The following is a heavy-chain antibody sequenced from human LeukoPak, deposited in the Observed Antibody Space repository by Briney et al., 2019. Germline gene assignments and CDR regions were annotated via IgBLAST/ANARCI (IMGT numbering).Heavy chain of an antibody. CDR1: GYSFTDYY. Sequence: EASVKVSCKASGYSFTDYYMHWVRRAPGQGLEWMGRINPNSGGTISAQDFKGRVTMTRDTSINTAYMELYSLRSGDTAVYYCARGADYGGNQRDGYWGQGTLVTVSS. CDR2: INPNSGGT. J-gene: IGHJ4*02. CDR3: ARGADYGGNQRDGY. D-gene: IGHD4-23*01. V-gene: IGHV1-2*06.